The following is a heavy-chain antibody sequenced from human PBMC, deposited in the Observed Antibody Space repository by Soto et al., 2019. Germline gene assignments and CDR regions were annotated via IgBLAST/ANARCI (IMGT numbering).Heavy chain of an antibody. CDR2: ISASGGTT. J-gene: IGHJ4*02. CDR1: GFTFNIYT. Sequence: EVQLLGSGGGLVQPRGSLRVSCAASGFTFNIYTMNWVRQAPGKGLEWVSGISASGGTTYYADSVKGRFTISRDNSENTLYLQMNSLRAEDTAVYYCATGYCCGDNCRKDYWGQGTLVTVSS. CDR3: ATGYCCGDNCRKDY. D-gene: IGHD2-15*01. V-gene: IGHV3-23*01.